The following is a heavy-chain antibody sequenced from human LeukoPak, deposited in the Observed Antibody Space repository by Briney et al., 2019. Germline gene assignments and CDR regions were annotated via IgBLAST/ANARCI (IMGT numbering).Heavy chain of an antibody. V-gene: IGHV3-23*01. CDR2: ISGSGGST. J-gene: IGHJ4*02. CDR1: GFTFSSYA. D-gene: IGHD6-13*01. CDR3: AKAGIAAAGTNLNDY. Sequence: TGGSLRLSCAASGFTFSSYAMSWVRQAPGKGLEWVSAISGSGGSTYYADSVKGRFTISRDNSKNTLYLQMNSLRAEDTAVYYCAKAGIAAAGTNLNDYWGQGTLVTVSS.